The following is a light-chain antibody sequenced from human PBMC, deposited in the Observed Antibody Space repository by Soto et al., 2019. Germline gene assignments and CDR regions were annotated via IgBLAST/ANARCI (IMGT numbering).Light chain of an antibody. CDR1: SNINNW. CDR2: DVS. Sequence: DLQITQAPSTLSSFGGGRISITWRASSNINNWLAWYRQGPGEAPQLLHYDVSTLAMGVPSRFSGSGSGTDFTLSISRLQPDDFATFYCQQYQTYSRTFGQGTKVEVK. V-gene: IGKV1-5*01. CDR3: QQYQTYSRT. J-gene: IGKJ1*01.